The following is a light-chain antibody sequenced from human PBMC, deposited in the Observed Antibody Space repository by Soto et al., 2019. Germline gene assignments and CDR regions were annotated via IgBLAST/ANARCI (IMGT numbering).Light chain of an antibody. V-gene: IGLV6-57*01. CDR3: QSYDSSNPVV. Sequence: NFMLTQPHSVSESPGKTVTISCTRSSGSIASNYVQWYQQRPGSSPNTVIYEDNQRPSGVPERFSGSIDSSSNSASLTISGLKTEDEADYYCQSYDSSNPVVFGGGTKLTVL. CDR1: SGSIASNY. J-gene: IGLJ2*01. CDR2: EDN.